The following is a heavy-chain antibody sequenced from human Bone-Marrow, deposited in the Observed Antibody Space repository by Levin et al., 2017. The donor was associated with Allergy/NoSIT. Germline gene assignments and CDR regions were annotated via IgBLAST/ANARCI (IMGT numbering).Heavy chain of an antibody. D-gene: IGHD3-22*01. CDR1: GFTFSTFA. Sequence: QAGGSLRLSCAASGFTFSTFAMCWVRQAPGKGLEWVSGISGSDDKTYYSESVEGRFTISRDNANNRVYLHMNSLRSEDTAVYFCTKEVEDSSSWMNWFDLWGQGTLVTVSS. V-gene: IGHV3-23*01. CDR3: TKEVEDSSSWMNWFDL. CDR2: ISGSDDKT. J-gene: IGHJ5*02.